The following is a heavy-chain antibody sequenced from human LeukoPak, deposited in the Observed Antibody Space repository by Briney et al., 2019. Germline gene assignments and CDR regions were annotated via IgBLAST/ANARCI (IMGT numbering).Heavy chain of an antibody. CDR2: ISYDGSNK. CDR1: GFTFSSYA. D-gene: IGHD3-10*01. Sequence: GGSLRLSCAASGFTFSSYAMHWVRQAPGKGLEWVAVISYDGSNKYYADSVKGRFTISRDNAKNSLYLQMNSLRAEDTAVYYCARDGTGYGSGSYERDWGQGTLVTVSS. CDR3: ARDGTGYGSGSYERD. J-gene: IGHJ4*02. V-gene: IGHV3-30-3*01.